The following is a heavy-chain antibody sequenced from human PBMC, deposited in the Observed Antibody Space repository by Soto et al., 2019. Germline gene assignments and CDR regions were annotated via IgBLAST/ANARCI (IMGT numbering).Heavy chain of an antibody. CDR3: ASLCSGGTCYRNY. Sequence: SVKVSCKASGGTFSSYAISWVRQAPGPGLEWMGGIIPIFGTANYAQKFQGRVTMTADESTSTAYMELSSLRSEDTAVYYCASLCSGGTCYRNYWGQGTLVTVSS. J-gene: IGHJ4*02. CDR1: GGTFSSYA. D-gene: IGHD2-15*01. V-gene: IGHV1-69*13. CDR2: IIPIFGTA.